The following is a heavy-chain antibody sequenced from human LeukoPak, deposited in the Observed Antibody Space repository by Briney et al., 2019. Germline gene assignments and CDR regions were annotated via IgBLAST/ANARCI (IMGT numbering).Heavy chain of an antibody. J-gene: IGHJ4*02. Sequence: SETLSLTCTVSGGSISSYYWSWIRQPPGKGLEWIGYIYYSGSTNYNPSLKSRVTISVDTSKNQFSLKLSSVTAGDTAVYYCARVQSKRLGELSRWGQGTLVTVSS. CDR3: ARVQSKRLGELSR. CDR2: IYYSGST. CDR1: GGSISSYY. V-gene: IGHV4-59*01. D-gene: IGHD3-16*02.